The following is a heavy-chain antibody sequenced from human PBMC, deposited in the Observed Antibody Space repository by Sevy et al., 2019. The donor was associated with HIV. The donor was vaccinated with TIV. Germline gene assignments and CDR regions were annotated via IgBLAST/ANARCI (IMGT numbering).Heavy chain of an antibody. Sequence: SGPTLVKPTQTLTLTCTFSGFSLSTSGVGVGWIRQPPGKALEWLALIYWNDDKRYSPSLKSRLTITKDTSKNQVVLTMTNRDPVDTATYYCAHTDEVEMATIGENYGMDVWGQGTTVTVSS. D-gene: IGHD5-12*01. J-gene: IGHJ6*02. V-gene: IGHV2-5*01. CDR2: IYWNDDK. CDR3: AHTDEVEMATIGENYGMDV. CDR1: GFSLSTSGVG.